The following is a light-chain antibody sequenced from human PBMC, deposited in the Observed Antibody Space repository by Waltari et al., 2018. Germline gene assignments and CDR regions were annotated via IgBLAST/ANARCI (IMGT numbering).Light chain of an antibody. CDR3: QQLNSYPLT. V-gene: IGKV1-9*01. CDR1: QGISSY. Sequence: IQLTQSPSSLSASVGDRVTITCWASQGISSYLAWYQQKPGKAPKLLIYAASTLQSGVPSRFSGSGSGTDFTLTISSLQPEDFATYYCQQLNSYPLTFGVGTKVEIK. J-gene: IGKJ4*01. CDR2: AAS.